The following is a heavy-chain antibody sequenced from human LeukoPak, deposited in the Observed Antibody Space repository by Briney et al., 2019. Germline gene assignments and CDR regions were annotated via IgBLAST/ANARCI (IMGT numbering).Heavy chain of an antibody. V-gene: IGHV1-3*01. D-gene: IGHD3-10*01. CDR3: ARDAGGRDY. CDR2: INFVNGNT. J-gene: IGHJ4*02. CDR1: GYTFTNYA. Sequence: PRASVKVSCTASGYTFTNYARHWVRLAPGQRLQWMGWINFVNGNTKYSQYFEGRVTITRDTSASTVYMELSSLRSEDTAVYYCARDAGGRDYWGQGTLVTVSS.